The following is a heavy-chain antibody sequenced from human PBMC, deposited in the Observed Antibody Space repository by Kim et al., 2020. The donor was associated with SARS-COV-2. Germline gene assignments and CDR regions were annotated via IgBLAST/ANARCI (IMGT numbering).Heavy chain of an antibody. J-gene: IGHJ4*02. CDR3: ARGGQTGYSSGWYIWGGDY. Sequence: ASVKVSCKASGYTFTSYGISWVRQAPGQGLEWMGWISAYNGNTNYAQKLQGRVTMTTDTSTSTAYMELRSLRSDDTAVYYCARGGQTGYSSGWYIWGGDYWGQGTLVTVSS. CDR1: GYTFTSYG. D-gene: IGHD6-19*01. CDR2: ISAYNGNT. V-gene: IGHV1-18*04.